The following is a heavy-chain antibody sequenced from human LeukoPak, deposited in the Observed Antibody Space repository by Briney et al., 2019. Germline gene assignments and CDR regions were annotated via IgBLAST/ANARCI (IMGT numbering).Heavy chain of an antibody. CDR1: GYTFTIYY. V-gene: IGHV1-24*01. D-gene: IGHD1-26*01. Sequence: ASVTVSFKASGYTFTIYYMHWVRQAPGKGVEWMGGFDPEDGETIYAQKFQGRVTMTEDTSTDTAYMELSSLRSEDTAVYYCATVGSGSYYDYWGQGTLVTVSS. CDR2: FDPEDGET. J-gene: IGHJ4*02. CDR3: ATVGSGSYYDY.